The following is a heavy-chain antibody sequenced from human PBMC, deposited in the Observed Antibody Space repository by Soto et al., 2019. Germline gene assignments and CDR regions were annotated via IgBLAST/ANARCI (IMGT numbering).Heavy chain of an antibody. CDR3: ARDAPGPTPLYYYGSGSYPDY. CDR2: IWYDGSNK. V-gene: IGHV3-33*01. CDR1: GFTFSSYG. Sequence: GGSLRLSCAASGFTFSSYGMHWVRQAPGKGLEWVAVIWYDGSNKYYADSVKGRFTISRDNSKKTLYLQMNSLRAEDTAVYYCARDAPGPTPLYYYGSGSYPDYWGQGTLVTVSS. D-gene: IGHD3-10*01. J-gene: IGHJ4*02.